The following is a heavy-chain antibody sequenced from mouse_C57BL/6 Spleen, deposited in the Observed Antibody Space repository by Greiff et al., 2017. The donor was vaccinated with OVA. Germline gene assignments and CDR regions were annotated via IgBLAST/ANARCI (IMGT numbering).Heavy chain of an antibody. J-gene: IGHJ4*01. D-gene: IGHD1-1*01. V-gene: IGHV1-82*01. Sequence: QVQLQQSGPELVKPGASVKISCKASGYAFSSSWMNWVKQRPGKGLEWIGRIYPGDGVTNYNGKFKGKATLTADKSSSTAYMQLSSLTSEDSAVYYCARGLITTGGAMDYWGQGTSVTVSS. CDR3: ARGLITTGGAMDY. CDR2: IYPGDGVT. CDR1: GYAFSSSW.